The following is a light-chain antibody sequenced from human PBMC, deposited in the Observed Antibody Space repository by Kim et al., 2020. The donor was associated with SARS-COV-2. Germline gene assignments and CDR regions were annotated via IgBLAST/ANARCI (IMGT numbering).Light chain of an antibody. Sequence: VSGDPGQRVPISCTGAGHDVNWYQLLPGTAPNLLIFLTTKRPSGVPDRFSGSKSGTSASLAISGLQAEDEADYYCQSYDYSLGGLVFGGGTQLTVL. CDR2: LTT. CDR3: QSYDYSLGGLV. V-gene: IGLV1-40*01. CDR1: GAGHD. J-gene: IGLJ2*01.